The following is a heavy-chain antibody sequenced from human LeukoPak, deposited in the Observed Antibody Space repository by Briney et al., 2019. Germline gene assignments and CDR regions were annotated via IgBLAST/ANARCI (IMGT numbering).Heavy chain of an antibody. V-gene: IGHV1-18*01. CDR1: GYTFTSYG. D-gene: IGHD3-10*01. CDR3: ARSGERYYYYYYGMDV. CDR2: ISAYNGNT. Sequence: ASVKVSCKASGYTFTSYGIIWVRQAPGQGLEWMGWISAYNGNTNYAQKLQGRVTMTTDTSTSTAYMELRSLRSDDTAVYYCARSGERYYYYYYGMDVWGQGTTVTVSS. J-gene: IGHJ6*02.